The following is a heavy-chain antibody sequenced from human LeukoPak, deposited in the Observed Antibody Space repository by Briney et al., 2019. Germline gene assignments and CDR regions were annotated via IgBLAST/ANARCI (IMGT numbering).Heavy chain of an antibody. CDR2: ISGSGGIT. D-gene: IGHD3-22*01. V-gene: IGHV3-23*01. Sequence: GGSLRLSCAASGFTVSSNYMSWVRQAPGKGLEGVSGISGSGGITNYADSVKGRFSISRDNSTNTLYLQMNSLRAEDTAVYYCAKRDFYDSSGYAPLFQHWGQGTLVTVSS. CDR1: GFTVSSNY. CDR3: AKRDFYDSSGYAPLFQH. J-gene: IGHJ1*01.